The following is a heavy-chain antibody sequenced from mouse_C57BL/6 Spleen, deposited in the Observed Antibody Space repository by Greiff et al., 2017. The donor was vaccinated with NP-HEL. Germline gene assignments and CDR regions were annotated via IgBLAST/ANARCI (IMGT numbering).Heavy chain of an antibody. J-gene: IGHJ1*03. V-gene: IGHV10-3*01. CDR2: IRSKSSNYAT. CDR1: GFTFNTYA. D-gene: IGHD2-4*01. Sequence: EVQLVESGGGLVQPKGSLKLSCAASGFTFNTYAMHWVRQAPGKGLEWVARIRSKSSNYATYYADSVKDRFTISRDDSQSMLYLQMNNLKTEDTAMYYCVRALYYDYGYWYFDVWGTGTTVTVSS. CDR3: VRALYYDYGYWYFDV.